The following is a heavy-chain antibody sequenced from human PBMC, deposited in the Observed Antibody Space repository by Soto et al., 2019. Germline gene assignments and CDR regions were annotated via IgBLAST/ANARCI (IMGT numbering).Heavy chain of an antibody. CDR3: ARGYCTATICDPWFDP. CDR2: IYPGDSDT. Sequence: GESLKISCQGSGYAFSSYWIAWVRQMPGKGLEWMGIIYPGDSDTRYSPSFQGQVTISVDKSITTAYLQWSSLKASDTAMYYCARGYCTATICDPWFDPWGQGTLVTVST. V-gene: IGHV5-51*01. D-gene: IGHD2-8*02. CDR1: GYAFSSYW. J-gene: IGHJ5*02.